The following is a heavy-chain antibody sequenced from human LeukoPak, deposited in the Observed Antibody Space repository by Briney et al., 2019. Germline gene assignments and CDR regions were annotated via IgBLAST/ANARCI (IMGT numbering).Heavy chain of an antibody. CDR2: ISGSGGST. Sequence: GGSLRLSCAGSGFTFNTYNMNWVRQAPGKGLEWVSAISGSGGSTYYADSVKGRFTISRDNSKNTLYLQMNSLRAEDTAVYYCAKDSSGDYWGQGTLVTVSS. D-gene: IGHD3-10*01. J-gene: IGHJ4*02. CDR3: AKDSSGDY. CDR1: GFTFNTYN. V-gene: IGHV3-23*01.